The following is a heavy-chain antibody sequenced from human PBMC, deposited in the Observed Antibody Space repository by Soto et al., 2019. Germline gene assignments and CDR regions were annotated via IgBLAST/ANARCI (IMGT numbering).Heavy chain of an antibody. D-gene: IGHD5-18*01. J-gene: IGHJ4*02. CDR3: ARRPGAYNYFDY. CDR1: GGSFTSNNW. V-gene: IGHV4-4*02. CDR2: IYRTGST. Sequence: PSETLSLTCAVSGGSFTSNNWWTWGRQPPGQGLEWIRQIYRTGSTDYNPTLKRRVTRSLDKSENQFSLKLTPLTAGETAVYYWARRPGAYNYFDYWGQGTLVTVSS.